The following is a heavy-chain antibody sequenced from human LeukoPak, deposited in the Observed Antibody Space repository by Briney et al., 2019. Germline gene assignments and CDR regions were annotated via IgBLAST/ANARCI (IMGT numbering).Heavy chain of an antibody. V-gene: IGHV3-74*01. J-gene: IGHJ4*02. CDR3: ARERMVRGVIMFDY. D-gene: IGHD3-10*01. Sequence: GGSLRLSCAASGFTFSRYWMHWVRQAPGKGLVWVSRINNDGSSTTYADSVKGRFTISSDNAKYTLHLQMNSLRAEDTAVYYCARERMVRGVIMFDYWGQGTLVTVSS. CDR2: INNDGSST. CDR1: GFTFSRYW.